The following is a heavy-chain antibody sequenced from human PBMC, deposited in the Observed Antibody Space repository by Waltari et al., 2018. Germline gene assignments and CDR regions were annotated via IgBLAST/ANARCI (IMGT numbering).Heavy chain of an antibody. CDR1: GASISSHGFY. V-gene: IGHV4-39*01. CDR2: FYYSGST. J-gene: IGHJ4*02. CDR3: AEVNANLDTVMN. Sequence: QLLLQESGPRLVKPSETLSLTCSVSGASISSHGFYGGWIRQPPGKGLEWIGTFYYSGSTYYNPSLKSRVTISVDTSKNQFSLTLNSVSAADTSVYYCAEVNANLDTVMNWGQGTLVTVSS. D-gene: IGHD5-18*01.